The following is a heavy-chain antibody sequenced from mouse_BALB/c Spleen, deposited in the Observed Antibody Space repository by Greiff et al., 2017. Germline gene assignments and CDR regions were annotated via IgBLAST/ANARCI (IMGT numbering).Heavy chain of an antibody. V-gene: IGHV3-6*02. CDR1: GYSITSGYY. CDR2: ISYDGSN. J-gene: IGHJ2*01. Sequence: EVKVEESGPGLVKPSQSLSLTCSVTGYSITSGYYWNWIRQFPGNKLEWMGYISYDGSNNYNPSLKNRISITRDTSKNQFFLKLNSVTTEDTATYYCARKYGNLYYFDYWGQGTTLTVSS. CDR3: ARKYGNLYYFDY. D-gene: IGHD2-10*02.